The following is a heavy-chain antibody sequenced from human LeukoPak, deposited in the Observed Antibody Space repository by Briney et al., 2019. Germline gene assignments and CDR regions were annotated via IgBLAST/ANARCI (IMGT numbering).Heavy chain of an antibody. CDR1: GGSISSYY. Sequence: PSETLSLTCTVSGGSISSYYWSWIRQPPGKGLEWIGYIYYSGSTNYNPSLKSRVTISVDTSKNQFSLKLSSVTAADTAVYYCARRWSSSGWYGGWFDPWGQGTLVTVSS. CDR3: ARRWSSSGWYGGWFDP. D-gene: IGHD6-19*01. V-gene: IGHV4-59*01. CDR2: IYYSGST. J-gene: IGHJ5*02.